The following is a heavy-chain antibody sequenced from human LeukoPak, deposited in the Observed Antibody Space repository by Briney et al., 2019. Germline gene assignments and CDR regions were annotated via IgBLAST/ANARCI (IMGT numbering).Heavy chain of an antibody. CDR2: IRSKANSYAT. Sequence: PGGSLRLSCAASGFTFSGSAMHWVRQPSGKGLEWVGRIRSKANSYATAYAASVNGRFTISRDDSKNTAYLQMNSLKTEDTAVYYCTITYYYDSSGYSLGYWGQGTLVTVSS. V-gene: IGHV3-73*01. D-gene: IGHD3-22*01. J-gene: IGHJ4*02. CDR1: GFTFSGSA. CDR3: TITYYYDSSGYSLGY.